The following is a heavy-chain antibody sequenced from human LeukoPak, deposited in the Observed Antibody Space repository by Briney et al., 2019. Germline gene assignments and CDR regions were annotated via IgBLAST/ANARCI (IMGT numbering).Heavy chain of an antibody. Sequence: ASVKVSCKASGYTFSTYGINWVRQVPRQGLEWMGWISAYNGNTNYAQKLQGRVTMTTDTSTSTAYMELRSLRSDDTAVYYCARQNYYDSKFDAFDIWGQGTMVTVSS. D-gene: IGHD3-22*01. J-gene: IGHJ3*02. CDR2: ISAYNGNT. V-gene: IGHV1-18*01. CDR1: GYTFSTYG. CDR3: ARQNYYDSKFDAFDI.